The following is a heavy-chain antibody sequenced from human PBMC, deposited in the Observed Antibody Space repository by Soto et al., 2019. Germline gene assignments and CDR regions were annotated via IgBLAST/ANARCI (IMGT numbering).Heavy chain of an antibody. Sequence: VKGSGKRGGGKESRYRRSRDRQKKGQGLEWMGRIIPILGIANYAQKFQGRVTITADKSTSTAYMELSSLRSEDTAVYYCARDPDVVVPAATRDAFDIWGQGTMVTVS. CDR1: GGKESRYR. D-gene: IGHD2-2*01. CDR2: IIPILGIA. V-gene: IGHV1-69*04. CDR3: ARDPDVVVPAATRDAFDI. J-gene: IGHJ3*02.